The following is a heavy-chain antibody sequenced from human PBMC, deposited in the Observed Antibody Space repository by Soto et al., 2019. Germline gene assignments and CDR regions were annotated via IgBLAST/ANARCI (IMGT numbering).Heavy chain of an antibody. CDR1: GYTFTSDG. V-gene: IGHV1-18*04. Sequence: ASVKASCKASGYTFTSDGIRWVRPAPGQGHEWMGCISAYNGNTNYAKKLQGRVTMTTDTSTSTAYMELRSLRSDDTAVYYCAMDTMVRTPDAFDIWGQGTMVTGSS. CDR2: ISAYNGNT. D-gene: IGHD3-10*01. CDR3: AMDTMVRTPDAFDI. J-gene: IGHJ3*02.